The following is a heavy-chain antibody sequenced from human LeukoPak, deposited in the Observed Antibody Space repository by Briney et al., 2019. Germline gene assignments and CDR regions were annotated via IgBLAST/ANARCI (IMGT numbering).Heavy chain of an antibody. J-gene: IGHJ4*02. CDR1: GFTFSSYD. Sequence: GGSLRLSCAASGFTFSSYDMNWLRQAPGKGLEWVSYISTSGSTIYYADSVKGRFTISRDNAKNSLYLQMNSLRAEDTAVYYCARDLGGYSYGSHFDYWGQGTLVTVSS. V-gene: IGHV3-48*03. D-gene: IGHD5-18*01. CDR3: ARDLGGYSYGSHFDY. CDR2: ISTSGSTI.